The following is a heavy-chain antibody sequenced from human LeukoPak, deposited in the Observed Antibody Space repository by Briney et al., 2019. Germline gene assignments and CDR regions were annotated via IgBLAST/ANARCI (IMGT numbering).Heavy chain of an antibody. J-gene: IGHJ5*02. V-gene: IGHV3-23*01. CDR3: ARVWVNMMATHWFDP. CDR1: GFTFSSYA. D-gene: IGHD5-24*01. CDR2: ISGSGGST. Sequence: GGSLRLSCAASGFTFSSYAMTWVRQAPGKGLEWVSAISGSGGSTYYADSVKGRFTISRDNSKNTLSLQMNSLRAEDTAVYYCARVWVNMMATHWFDPWGQGTLVTVSS.